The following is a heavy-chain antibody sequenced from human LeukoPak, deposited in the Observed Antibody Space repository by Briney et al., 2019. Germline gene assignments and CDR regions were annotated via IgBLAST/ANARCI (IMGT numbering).Heavy chain of an antibody. V-gene: IGHV1-69*05. J-gene: IGHJ6*03. D-gene: IGHD1-1*01. Sequence: SVKVSCKASGGSFSSHAVGWVRQAPGQGLEWLGGTIPLFGTTRYAQKFQGRVTITTGESTRTAYMDLSSLTSEDTAVYYCARGSWDDVGYYYYYYMDVWGKGSTVTVSS. CDR1: GGSFSSHA. CDR3: ARGSWDDVGYYYYYYMDV. CDR2: TIPLFGTT.